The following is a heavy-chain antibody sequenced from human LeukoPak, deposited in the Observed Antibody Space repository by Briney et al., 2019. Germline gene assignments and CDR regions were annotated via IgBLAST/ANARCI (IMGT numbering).Heavy chain of an antibody. J-gene: IGHJ4*02. CDR3: ARVVYDFWSGYPPYFDY. V-gene: IGHV3-21*01. CDR2: ISSSSSYI. CDR1: GFTFSSYS. Sequence: GGSLRLSCAASGFTFSSYSMNWVRQAPGKGLEWVSSISSSSSYIYYADSVKGRFTISRDNAKNSLYLQMNSLRAEDTAVYYCARVVYDFWSGYPPYFDYWGQGTLVTVSS. D-gene: IGHD3-3*01.